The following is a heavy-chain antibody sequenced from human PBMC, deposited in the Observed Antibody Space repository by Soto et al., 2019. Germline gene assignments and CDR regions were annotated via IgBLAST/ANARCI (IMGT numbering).Heavy chain of an antibody. CDR3: AGLDSGSCPSYYYYGMDV. J-gene: IGHJ6*02. V-gene: IGHV5-51*01. CDR1: GYSFTTYW. CDR2: IYPGDSNS. D-gene: IGHD1-26*01. Sequence: DVQLVQSGAEVKKPGESLKISCKGSGYSFTTYWIGWVRQMPGKGLEWMGGIYPGDSNSRYSPSFQGQVTISADNSISTAYLQWSSLKASDPAMYYCAGLDSGSCPSYYYYGMDVWGQGTTVTVSS.